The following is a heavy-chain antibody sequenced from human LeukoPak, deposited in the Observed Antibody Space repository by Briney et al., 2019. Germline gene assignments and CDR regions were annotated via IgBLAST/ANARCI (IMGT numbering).Heavy chain of an antibody. J-gene: IGHJ5*02. Sequence: PSETLSLTCTVSGDSISGSDYYWGWIRPPPGKGLEWIANIWYSGSAYYNPSLQSRVTITVDTSKNQFSLNVRSVTATDSAVYYCLKHAGGIILTWGQGTRVTVSS. CDR1: GDSISGSDYY. D-gene: IGHD3-9*01. CDR2: IWYSGSA. V-gene: IGHV4-39*01. CDR3: LKHAGGIILT.